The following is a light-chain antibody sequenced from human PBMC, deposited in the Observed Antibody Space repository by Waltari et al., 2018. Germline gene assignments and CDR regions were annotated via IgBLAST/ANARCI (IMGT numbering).Light chain of an antibody. Sequence: IVLTQSPGPASLSPGARVTLSCRASQSVGSSSLAWYQQKPGQAPRLVIYRASRRATGIPDRFSGSGSGTDFSLTISRLEPEDFAVYYCQQHGTLPATFGQGTKVEIK. CDR1: QSVGSSS. J-gene: IGKJ1*01. V-gene: IGKV3-20*01. CDR3: QQHGTLPAT. CDR2: RAS.